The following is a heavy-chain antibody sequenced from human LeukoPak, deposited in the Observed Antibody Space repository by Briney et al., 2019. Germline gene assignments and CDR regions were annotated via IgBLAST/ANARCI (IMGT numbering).Heavy chain of an antibody. CDR3: ARDRYYYGSGSL. J-gene: IGHJ4*02. D-gene: IGHD3-10*01. Sequence: GGSLRLSCAASGFTFSSYGMHWVRQAPGKGLEWVAFIQYDGSNKYYADSVKGRFTISRDNSKNTLYLQMDSLRAEDTAVFYCARDRYYYGSGSLWGQGTLVTVSS. V-gene: IGHV3-30*02. CDR1: GFTFSSYG. CDR2: IQYDGSNK.